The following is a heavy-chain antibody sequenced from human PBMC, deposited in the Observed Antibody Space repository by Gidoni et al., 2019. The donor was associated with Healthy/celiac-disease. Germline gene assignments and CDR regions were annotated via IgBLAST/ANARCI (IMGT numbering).Heavy chain of an antibody. V-gene: IGHV4-30-4*01. D-gene: IGHD5-12*01. J-gene: IGHJ3*02. CDR3: ARDHSPRLRGGGAFDI. CDR2: IYYSGST. Sequence: QVQLQESGPGLVKPSQTLSLTCPVSGGSISSGDYYWSWIRQPPGKGLEWIGYIYYSGSTYYNPSLKSRVTISVDTSKNQFSLKLSSVTAADTAVYYCARDHSPRLRGGGAFDIWGQGTMVTVSS. CDR1: GGSISSGDYY.